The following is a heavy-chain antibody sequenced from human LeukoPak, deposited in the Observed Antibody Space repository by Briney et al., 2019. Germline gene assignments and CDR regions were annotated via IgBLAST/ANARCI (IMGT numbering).Heavy chain of an antibody. D-gene: IGHD5-24*01. V-gene: IGHV3-23*01. CDR3: ARRRDGSNSGAFDI. CDR2: ISGSGSNI. CDR1: GFTFSSYA. J-gene: IGHJ3*02. Sequence: GSLRLSCAASGFTFSSYAMSWVRHAPGKGLEWVSGISGSGSNIYYLDSVKGRFTISRDNSRNTLYLQMISLRGDDTALYYCARRRDGSNSGAFDIWGQGTMVTVFS.